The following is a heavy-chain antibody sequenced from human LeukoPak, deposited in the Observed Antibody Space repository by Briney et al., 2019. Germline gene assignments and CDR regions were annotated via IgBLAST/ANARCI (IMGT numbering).Heavy chain of an antibody. CDR1: GGSISSYY. V-gene: IGHV4-59*01. CDR3: AGSYYWDSSGYYYLPFDY. D-gene: IGHD3-22*01. CDR2: IYYSGST. Sequence: SETLSLTCTVSGGSISSYYWSWLRQPPGKGLEWIGYIYYSGSTNYNPSLKSRVTISVDTSKNQFSLKLSSVTAADTAVYYCAGSYYWDSSGYYYLPFDYWGQGTLVTVSS. J-gene: IGHJ4*02.